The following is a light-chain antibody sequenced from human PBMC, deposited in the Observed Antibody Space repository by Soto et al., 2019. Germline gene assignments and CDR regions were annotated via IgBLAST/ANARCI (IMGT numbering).Light chain of an antibody. Sequence: QSVLTQPPSVSAAPGQRVTISCSGSSSNIGKNYVCWYQQLPGTAPKLLIYDNNVRPSGIPDRFSGSKSGTSATLHITGLQTGDEADYFCGTWDNSLGAGHYVFGSGTKVTVL. CDR2: DNN. V-gene: IGLV1-51*01. CDR1: SSNIGKNY. CDR3: GTWDNSLGAGHYV. J-gene: IGLJ1*01.